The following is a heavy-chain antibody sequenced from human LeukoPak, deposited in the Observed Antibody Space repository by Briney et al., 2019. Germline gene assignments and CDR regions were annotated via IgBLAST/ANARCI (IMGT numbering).Heavy chain of an antibody. V-gene: IGHV4-31*03. Sequence: PSETLSLTCTVSDGSISSGGYYWSWIRQHPGKGLEWIGYIYYSGSTYYNPSLKSRVTISVDTSKNQFSLKLSSVTAADTAVYYCASHRFWGGRSGYSRDYWGQGTLVTVSS. CDR1: DGSISSGGYY. D-gene: IGHD3-3*01. CDR3: ASHRFWGGRSGYSRDY. J-gene: IGHJ4*02. CDR2: IYYSGST.